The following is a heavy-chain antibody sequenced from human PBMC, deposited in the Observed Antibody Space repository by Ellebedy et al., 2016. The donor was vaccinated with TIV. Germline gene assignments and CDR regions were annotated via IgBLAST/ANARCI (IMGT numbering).Heavy chain of an antibody. V-gene: IGHV1-18*01. Sequence: ASVKVSCKASGYTFTSYGISWVRQAPGQGLEWMGWISAYNGNTNYAQKLQGRVTMTTDTSTSTAYMELRSLRSDDTAVYCCARDLYIVGATPDHLFDYWGQGTLVTVSS. CDR1: GYTFTSYG. CDR2: ISAYNGNT. J-gene: IGHJ4*02. CDR3: ARDLYIVGATPDHLFDY. D-gene: IGHD1-26*01.